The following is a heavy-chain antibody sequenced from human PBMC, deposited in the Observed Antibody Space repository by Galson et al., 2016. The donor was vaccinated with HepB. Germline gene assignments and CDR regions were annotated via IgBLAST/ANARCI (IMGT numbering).Heavy chain of an antibody. CDR2: IFPGGGA. V-gene: IGHV3-53*01. J-gene: IGHJ4*02. CDR1: GVSGTH. Sequence: SLRLSCAASGVSGTHMRWVRQAPGKGLEWLSVIFPGGGAYYADSVRGRFTTSRDDSWDTVYLQMRSLRPEDTAVYYCARGHYGAFLGQGKLVTVSS. CDR3: ARGHYGAF.